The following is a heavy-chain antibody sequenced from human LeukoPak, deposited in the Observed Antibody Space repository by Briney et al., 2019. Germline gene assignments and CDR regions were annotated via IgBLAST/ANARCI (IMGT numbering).Heavy chain of an antibody. J-gene: IGHJ3*02. V-gene: IGHV3-30*18. D-gene: IGHD1-26*01. Sequence: GGSLRLSCAASGFTFSSYGMHWVRQAPGKGLEWVAVISYDGSNKYYADSVKGRFTISRDNSKNTLYLQMNSLRAEDTAVYYCAKDFRGWELHYFFAFDIWGQGTMVTVSS. CDR3: AKDFRGWELHYFFAFDI. CDR2: ISYDGSNK. CDR1: GFTFSSYG.